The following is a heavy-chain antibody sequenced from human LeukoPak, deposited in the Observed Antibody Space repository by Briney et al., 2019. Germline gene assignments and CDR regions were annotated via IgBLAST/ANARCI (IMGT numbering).Heavy chain of an antibody. CDR1: GYTFTDYY. CDR2: INPNSGGT. V-gene: IGHV1-2*06. Sequence: ASVKVSCKASGYTFTDYYIHWVRQAPGQGLEWMGRINPNSGGTNYAQKFQGRVTMTRDTSISTAYMELGRLRSDDTAVYYCARDFERPDYWGQGTLVTVSS. CDR3: ARDFERPDY. J-gene: IGHJ4*02.